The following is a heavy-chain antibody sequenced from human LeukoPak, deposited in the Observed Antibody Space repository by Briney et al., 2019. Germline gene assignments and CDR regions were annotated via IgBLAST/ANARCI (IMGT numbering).Heavy chain of an antibody. CDR1: GFTFSYYW. J-gene: IGHJ4*02. CDR2: INSDGSST. Sequence: GGSLRLSCAASGFTFSYYWMHWVRQATGMGLVWVSHINSDGSSTTYADFVKGRFTISRDNAKNTLYLQMNSLRAEDTAVYYCARVRTNTYGFDYWGQGTLVIISS. D-gene: IGHD5-18*01. V-gene: IGHV3-74*01. CDR3: ARVRTNTYGFDY.